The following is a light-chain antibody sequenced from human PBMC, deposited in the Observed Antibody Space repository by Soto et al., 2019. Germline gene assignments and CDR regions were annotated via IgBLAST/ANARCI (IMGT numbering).Light chain of an antibody. CDR2: SNN. CDR3: AVWDDSLNGWV. Sequence: QSVLTQPTSASGTPGQRVTISCSGSSSNIGRNSVSWYQHLPGTAPKLLIYSNNQRPSGVPDRFSGSRSGTSASLAISGLQSEDEADYYCAVWDDSLNGWVFGGGTKLTVL. J-gene: IGLJ3*02. V-gene: IGLV1-44*01. CDR1: SSNIGRNS.